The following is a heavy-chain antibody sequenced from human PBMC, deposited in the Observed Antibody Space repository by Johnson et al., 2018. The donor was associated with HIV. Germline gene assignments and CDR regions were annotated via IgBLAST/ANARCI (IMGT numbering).Heavy chain of an antibody. CDR1: GFTFSSYA. Sequence: QVRLVESGGGVVRPGRSLRLSCAASGFTFSSYAMHWVRQAPGKGLEWVAVISYDETNDYYADSVKGRFTISRDNPKNSLYLQMNSLRAEDTALYYCAKDRKGSSSWLRSGVAFDIWGQGTMVTVSA. J-gene: IGHJ3*02. CDR2: ISYDETND. V-gene: IGHV3-30*04. CDR3: AKDRKGSSSWLRSGVAFDI. D-gene: IGHD6-13*01.